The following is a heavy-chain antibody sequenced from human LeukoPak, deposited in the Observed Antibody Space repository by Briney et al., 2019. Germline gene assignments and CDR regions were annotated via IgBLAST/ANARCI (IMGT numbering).Heavy chain of an antibody. CDR2: IRYDGGNK. J-gene: IGHJ5*02. CDR1: GFTFSSYA. Sequence: GGSLRLSCAASGFTFSSYAMHWVRQAPGKGLEWVAFIRYDGGNKYYADSVKGRFTISRDNSKNTLYLRMDSLRAEDTAVYYCARGYGSGRKGDWFDPWGQGTLVTVSS. V-gene: IGHV3-30*02. D-gene: IGHD3-10*01. CDR3: ARGYGSGRKGDWFDP.